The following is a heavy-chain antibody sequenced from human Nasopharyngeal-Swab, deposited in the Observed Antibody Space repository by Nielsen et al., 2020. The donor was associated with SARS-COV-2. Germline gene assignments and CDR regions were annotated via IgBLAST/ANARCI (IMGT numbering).Heavy chain of an antibody. CDR1: GGTFSSYA. J-gene: IGHJ5*02. Sequence: SVKVSCKASGGTFSSYAISWVRQAPGQGLEWMGGIVPIFGTANYAQKFQGRVTITADESTSTAYMELSSLRSEDTAVYYCAREGGSGSYFGWFDPWGQGTLVTVSS. D-gene: IGHD1-26*01. CDR3: AREGGSGSYFGWFDP. CDR2: IVPIFGTA. V-gene: IGHV1-69*13.